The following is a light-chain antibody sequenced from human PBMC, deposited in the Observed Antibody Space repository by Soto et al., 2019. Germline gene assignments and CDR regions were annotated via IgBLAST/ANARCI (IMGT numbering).Light chain of an antibody. J-gene: IGKJ5*01. Sequence: DIQMTQSPATLSASVGDRVTITCRASQSISSYLNWYQQKPGKAPKLLIYAASSLHSGVPSRFSGSGSGTDFTLTISSLQPEDFATYYCQQYYSTLITFGQGTRLDI. CDR2: AAS. CDR1: QSISSY. V-gene: IGKV1-39*01. CDR3: QQYYSTLIT.